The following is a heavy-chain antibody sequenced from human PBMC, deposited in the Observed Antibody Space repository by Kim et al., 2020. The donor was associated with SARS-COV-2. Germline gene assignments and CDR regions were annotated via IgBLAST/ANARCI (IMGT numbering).Heavy chain of an antibody. CDR1: GYSFTKFYY. J-gene: IGHJ4*02. D-gene: IGHD6-19*01. Sequence: ASVKVSCKASGYSFTKFYYMHWVRQAPGQGLEWMGRIDPSGGSTNFAQKFQGRVTMTRDKSTTTVYMELSSLRSEDTAVYYCARVGLAGAPFAYWGQGTLVTVSS. CDR3: ARVGLAGAPFAY. V-gene: IGHV1-46*01. CDR2: IDPSGGST.